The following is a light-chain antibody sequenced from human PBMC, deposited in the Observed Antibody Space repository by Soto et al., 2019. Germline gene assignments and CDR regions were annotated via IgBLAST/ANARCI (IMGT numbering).Light chain of an antibody. CDR3: SSYTSDSSHV. CDR1: SSDVGLYDY. Sequence: QSALTQPASVSGSPGQSITISCTGTSSDVGLYDYVSWYQQHPGKAPQLMIYAVSYRPSGVSNRFSASKSGNTASLFISGLQAEDEADYYCSSYTSDSSHVFGSGTKV. V-gene: IGLV2-14*01. J-gene: IGLJ1*01. CDR2: AVS.